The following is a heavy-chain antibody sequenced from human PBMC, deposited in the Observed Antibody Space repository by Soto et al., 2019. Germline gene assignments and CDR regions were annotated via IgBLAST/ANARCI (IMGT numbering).Heavy chain of an antibody. J-gene: IGHJ1*01. V-gene: IGHV3-23*01. D-gene: IGHD6-19*01. CDR2: ISGSGGST. Sequence: EVQLLESGGGLAQPGGSLRLSCAASGFTFSSYAMSWVRQAPGKGLEWVSAISGSGGSTYYADSVKGRFTISRDNSKNTLYLQMNSLRAEDTAVYYCAKTEQWLVRSEYFQHWGQGTLVTVSS. CDR3: AKTEQWLVRSEYFQH. CDR1: GFTFSSYA.